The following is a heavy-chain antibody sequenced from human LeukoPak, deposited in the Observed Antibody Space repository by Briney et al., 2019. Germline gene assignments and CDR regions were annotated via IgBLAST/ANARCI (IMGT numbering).Heavy chain of an antibody. CDR2: IYYSGST. CDR3: ARARYDSGWFDP. J-gene: IGHJ5*02. CDR1: GGSISSYY. V-gene: IGHV4-59*01. Sequence: SETLSLTCTVSGGSISSYYWSWIRQPPGKGLEWIGYIYYSGSTNYNPSLKSRVTISVDTSKNQFSLKLSSVTAADTAVYYCARARYDSGWFDPWGQGTLVTVSS. D-gene: IGHD3-22*01.